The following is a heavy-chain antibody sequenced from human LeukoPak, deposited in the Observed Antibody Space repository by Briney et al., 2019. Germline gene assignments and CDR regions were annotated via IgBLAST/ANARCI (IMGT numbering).Heavy chain of an antibody. CDR3: ARPYDSSGPPNWHY. CDR1: GYTYTGYY. J-gene: IGHJ4*02. Sequence: ASVKVSCKASGYTYTGYYMHWVRQAPGQGLEWMGWIIPNSGGTNYAQKFQGRVTMTRDMSTSTVYMELSSLRSEDTAVYYCARPYDSSGPPNWHYWGRGTLVTVSS. D-gene: IGHD3-22*01. V-gene: IGHV1-2*02. CDR2: IIPNSGGT.